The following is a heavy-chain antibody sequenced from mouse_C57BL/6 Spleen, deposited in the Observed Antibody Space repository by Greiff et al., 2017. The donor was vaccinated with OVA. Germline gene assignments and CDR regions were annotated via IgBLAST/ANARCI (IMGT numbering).Heavy chain of an antibody. V-gene: IGHV14-1*01. CDR1: GFNIKDYY. CDR3: STPVIGDAFAY. J-gene: IGHJ3*01. D-gene: IGHD2-13*01. CDR2: IDPEDGDT. Sequence: EVKLMESGAELVRPGASVKLSCTASGFNIKDYYMHWVKQRPEHGLEWIGMIDPEDGDTEYDPKFQGKATMTADTSSTTAYLQHSSLTAEDTAVYYCSTPVIGDAFAYWGQGTLVTVSA.